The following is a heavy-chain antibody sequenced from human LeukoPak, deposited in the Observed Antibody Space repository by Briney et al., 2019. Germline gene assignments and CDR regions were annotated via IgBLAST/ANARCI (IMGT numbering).Heavy chain of an antibody. V-gene: IGHV3-23*01. J-gene: IGHJ4*02. Sequence: GGSLRLSCAASGFTFSTYAMNWVRPAPGKGLEWVSSISDSGFNTYYADSVKGRFTVSRDNSKNTLFLQMNSLIADDTAVYYCARPPRNQPLCAFDYWGLGTLVTVSS. CDR3: ARPPRNQPLCAFDY. CDR2: ISDSGFNT. D-gene: IGHD2-2*01. CDR1: GFTFSTYA.